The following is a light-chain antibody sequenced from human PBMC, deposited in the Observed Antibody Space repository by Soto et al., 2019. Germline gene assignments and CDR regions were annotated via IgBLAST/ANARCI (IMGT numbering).Light chain of an antibody. CDR1: QSVSSN. CDR3: PQYNNWPIT. CDR2: GAS. V-gene: IGKV3-15*01. Sequence: EIVRAQSPGTLSCSAGETATLSCRASQSVSSNYVAWFHQKPGQAPRLLIYGASTRATGIPARFSGSGSGTEFTLTISSLQSGDSAVYYCPQYNNWPITFGQRTRLEI. J-gene: IGKJ5*01.